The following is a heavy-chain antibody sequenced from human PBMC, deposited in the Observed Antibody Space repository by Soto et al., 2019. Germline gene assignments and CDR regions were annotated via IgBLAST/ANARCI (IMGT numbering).Heavy chain of an antibody. CDR2: IIPIFGTA. J-gene: IGHJ4*02. CDR1: GGTFSSYA. V-gene: IGHV1-69*13. Sequence: AASVKVSCKASGGTFSSYAISWVRQAPGQGLEWMGGIIPIFGTANYAQKFQGRVTITADESTSTAYMELSSLRSEDTAVYYCARSSDSSGYFHFDYWGQGTLVTVSS. CDR3: ARSSDSSGYFHFDY. D-gene: IGHD3-22*01.